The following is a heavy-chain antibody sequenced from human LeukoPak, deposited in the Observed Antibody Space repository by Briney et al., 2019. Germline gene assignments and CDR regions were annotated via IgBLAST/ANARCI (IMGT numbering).Heavy chain of an antibody. CDR3: AKLYGYYFYYYMDV. V-gene: IGHV3-23*01. D-gene: IGHD2-2*02. CDR1: GLTFSSYG. J-gene: IGHJ6*03. CDR2: ISGSGGST. Sequence: PGGTLRLSCAASGLTFSSYGMSWVRQAPGKGLEWVSAISGSGGSTYYADSVKGRFTISRDNSKNTLYLQMNSLRAEDTAVYYCAKLYGYYFYYYMDVWGKGTTVTISS.